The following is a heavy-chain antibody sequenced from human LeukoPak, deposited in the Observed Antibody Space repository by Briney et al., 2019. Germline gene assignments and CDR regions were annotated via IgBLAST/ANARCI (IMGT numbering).Heavy chain of an antibody. D-gene: IGHD6-6*01. CDR3: AKDLGGSSDY. J-gene: IGHJ4*02. Sequence: GGSLRLSCAASGFTFSNYGMHWVRQAPGKGLEWVAFIRYDGSNKHYADSVKGRFTISRDNSKNTLYLQMNGLRAEDTAVYYCAKDLGGSSDYWGQGTLVTVSS. V-gene: IGHV3-30*02. CDR1: GFTFSNYG. CDR2: IRYDGSNK.